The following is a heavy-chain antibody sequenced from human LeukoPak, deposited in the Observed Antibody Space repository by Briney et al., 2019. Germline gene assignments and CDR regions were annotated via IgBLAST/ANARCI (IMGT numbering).Heavy chain of an antibody. V-gene: IGHV3-30*18. Sequence: GRSLRLSCAAPGFTFSSYGMHWVRQAPGKGLEWVAVISYDGSNKYYADSVKGRFTISRDNSKNTLYLQMNSLRAEDTAVYYCAKDLNLQWTLDYWGQGTLVTVSS. J-gene: IGHJ4*02. CDR2: ISYDGSNK. D-gene: IGHD4-11*01. CDR1: GFTFSSYG. CDR3: AKDLNLQWTLDY.